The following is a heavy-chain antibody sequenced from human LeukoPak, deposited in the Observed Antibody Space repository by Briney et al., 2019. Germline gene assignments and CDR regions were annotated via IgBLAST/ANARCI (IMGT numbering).Heavy chain of an antibody. D-gene: IGHD3-3*01. J-gene: IGHJ3*02. V-gene: IGHV4-31*03. CDR3: AREIEWLGDAFDI. CDR2: IYYSGST. CDR1: GGSISSGGYY. Sequence: SETLSLTCTVSGGSISSGGYYWSWIRQHPGKGLEWIGYIYYSGSTYYNPSLKSRVTISVDTPKNQFSLKLSSVTAADTAVYYCAREIEWLGDAFDIWGQGTMVTVSS.